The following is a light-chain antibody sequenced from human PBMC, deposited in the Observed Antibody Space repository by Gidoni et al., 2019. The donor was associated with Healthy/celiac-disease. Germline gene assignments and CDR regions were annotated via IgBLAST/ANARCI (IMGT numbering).Light chain of an antibody. Sequence: EIVLTQSPATLSLSPGERATLSCRASQSVSSYLAWYQQKPGQAPRLLIYDASNRATGIPARFSGSWSWTDFTLTISSLEPEDFAVYYCQQRSNWPPLTFXGXTKVEIK. CDR1: QSVSSY. CDR2: DAS. J-gene: IGKJ4*01. V-gene: IGKV3-11*01. CDR3: QQRSNWPPLT.